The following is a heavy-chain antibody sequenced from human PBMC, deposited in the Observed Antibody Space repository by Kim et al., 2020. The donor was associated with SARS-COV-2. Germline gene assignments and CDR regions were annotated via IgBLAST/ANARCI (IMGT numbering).Heavy chain of an antibody. D-gene: IGHD3-16*02. V-gene: IGHV3-64*01. CDR1: GFTFSSYA. CDR2: ISSNGGST. CDR3: ARGTFGGVIVDY. J-gene: IGHJ4*02. Sequence: GGSLRLSCAASGFTFSSYAMHWVRQAPGKGLEYVSAISSNGGSTYYANSVKCRFTISRDNSKNTLYLQMGSLRAEDMAVYYCARGTFGGVIVDYWGQGTLVTVSS.